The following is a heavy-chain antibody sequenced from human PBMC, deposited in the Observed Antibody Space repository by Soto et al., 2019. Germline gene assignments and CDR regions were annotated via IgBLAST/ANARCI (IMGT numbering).Heavy chain of an antibody. D-gene: IGHD1-7*01. CDR2: IYHSGST. CDR3: ARRITGTLGWFDP. CDR1: GYSISSGYY. V-gene: IGHV4-38-2*01. Sequence: PSETLSLTCAVSGYSISSGYYWGWIRQPPGKGLEWIGSIYHSGSTYYNPSLKSRVTISVDTSKNQFSLKLSSVTDADTAVYYCARRITGTLGWFDPWGQGTLVTVSS. J-gene: IGHJ5*02.